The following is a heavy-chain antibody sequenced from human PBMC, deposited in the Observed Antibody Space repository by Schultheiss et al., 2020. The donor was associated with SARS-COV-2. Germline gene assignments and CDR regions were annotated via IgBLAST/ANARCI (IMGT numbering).Heavy chain of an antibody. Sequence: GESLKISCAASGFTFSSYWMSWVRQAPGKGLEWVANIKQDGSEKYYVDSVKGRFTISRDNAKNSLYLQMNSLRAEDTAVYYCARTRYGDYGGDGMDVWGQGTTVTVSS. J-gene: IGHJ6*02. V-gene: IGHV3-7*01. CDR2: IKQDGSEK. CDR3: ARTRYGDYGGDGMDV. D-gene: IGHD4-17*01. CDR1: GFTFSSYW.